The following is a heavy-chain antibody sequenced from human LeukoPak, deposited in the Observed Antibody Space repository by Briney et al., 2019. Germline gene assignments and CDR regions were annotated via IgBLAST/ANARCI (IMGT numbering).Heavy chain of an antibody. CDR1: GGSSSGYY. J-gene: IGHJ4*02. V-gene: IGHV4-34*01. D-gene: IGHD3-10*01. CDR2: INHSGST. Sequence: SETLSLTCVLYGGSSSGYYWSWIRQPPGKGLEWIGEINHSGSTNYNPSLKSRVTISVDTSKNQFSLKLSSVTAADAAVYYCARGAFGTLMVRGGNFDYWGQGTLVTVSS. CDR3: ARGAFGTLMVRGGNFDY.